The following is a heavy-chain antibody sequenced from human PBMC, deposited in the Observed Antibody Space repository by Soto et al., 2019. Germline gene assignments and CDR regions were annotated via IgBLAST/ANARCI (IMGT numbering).Heavy chain of an antibody. D-gene: IGHD6-19*01. CDR2: IYYSGST. J-gene: IGHJ5*02. Sequence: SETLSLTCTVSGGSISSGGYYWSWIRQHPGKGLEWIGYIYYSGSTYYNPPLKSRVTISVDTSKNQFSLKLSSVTAADTAVYYCARDRLAVAGPLKDGFDPWGQGTLVTVSS. V-gene: IGHV4-31*03. CDR3: ARDRLAVAGPLKDGFDP. CDR1: GGSISSGGYY.